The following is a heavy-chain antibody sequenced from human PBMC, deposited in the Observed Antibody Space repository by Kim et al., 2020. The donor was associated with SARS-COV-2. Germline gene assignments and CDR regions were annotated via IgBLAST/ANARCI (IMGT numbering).Heavy chain of an antibody. Sequence: SGKGRFTIARDNAKNSLYLQMNSLRAEDTAVYFCARDYYDFWTGYYSAFGYWGQGTLVTVSS. D-gene: IGHD3-3*01. CDR3: ARDYYDFWTGYYSAFGY. V-gene: IGHV3-11*04. J-gene: IGHJ4*02.